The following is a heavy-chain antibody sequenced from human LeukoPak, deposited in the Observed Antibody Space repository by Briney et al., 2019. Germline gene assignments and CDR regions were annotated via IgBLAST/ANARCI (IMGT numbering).Heavy chain of an antibody. V-gene: IGHV3-30-3*01. D-gene: IGHD3-10*01. Sequence: GRSLRLSCAASEFTFSSYAMHWVRQAPGKGLEWVAVISYDGSNKYYADSVKGRFTISRDNSKGTLYLRMNSLRVEDTAVYYCARDGNYYYGSGSYPDYWGQGTLVTVSS. J-gene: IGHJ4*02. CDR2: ISYDGSNK. CDR3: ARDGNYYYGSGSYPDY. CDR1: EFTFSSYA.